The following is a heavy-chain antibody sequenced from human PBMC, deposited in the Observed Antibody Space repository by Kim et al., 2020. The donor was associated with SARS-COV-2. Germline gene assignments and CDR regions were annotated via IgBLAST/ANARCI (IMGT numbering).Heavy chain of an antibody. CDR1: GFTFSSYA. D-gene: IGHD4-17*01. CDR3: ARGMTTVVTGAFDI. J-gene: IGHJ3*02. Sequence: GGSLRLSCAASGFTFSSYAMHWVRQAPGKGLEWVAVISYDGSNKYYADSVKGRFTISRDNSKNTLYLQMNSLRAEDTAVYYCARGMTTVVTGAFDIWGQGTMVTVSS. CDR2: ISYDGSNK. V-gene: IGHV3-30*04.